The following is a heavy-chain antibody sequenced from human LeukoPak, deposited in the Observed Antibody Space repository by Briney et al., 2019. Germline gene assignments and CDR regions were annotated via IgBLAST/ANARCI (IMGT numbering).Heavy chain of an antibody. V-gene: IGHV1-69*13. D-gene: IGHD2-15*01. J-gene: IGHJ6*03. Sequence: ASVKVSCKASGGTFSSYAISWVRQAPGQGLEWMGGIIPIFGTANYAQKFQGRVTITADESTSTAYMELSSLRSEDTAVYYCARSGGYCSGGSCYDYYYMDVWGKGTTVTISS. CDR3: ARSGGYCSGGSCYDYYYMDV. CDR1: GGTFSSYA. CDR2: IIPIFGTA.